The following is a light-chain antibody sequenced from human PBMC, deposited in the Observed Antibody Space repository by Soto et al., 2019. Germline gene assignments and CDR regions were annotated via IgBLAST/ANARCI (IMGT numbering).Light chain of an antibody. CDR3: TSYTISSTPWV. J-gene: IGLJ2*01. CDR1: SSDVGDYNY. CDR2: EVS. Sequence: QSVLTQPASVSGSPGQSITISCTGTSSDVGDYNYVSWYQQHPGKAPKLVIYEVSNRPSGVSNRFSGSKSGNTASLTISGLQAEDEADYFCTSYTISSTPWVFGGGTKVTVL. V-gene: IGLV2-14*01.